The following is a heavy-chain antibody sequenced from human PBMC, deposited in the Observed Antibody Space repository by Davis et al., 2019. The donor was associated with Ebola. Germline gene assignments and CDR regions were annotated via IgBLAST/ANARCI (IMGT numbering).Heavy chain of an antibody. J-gene: IGHJ4*02. CDR2: IYYSGST. CDR3: ARGAMVICNY. CDR1: GGSISSSSYY. V-gene: IGHV4-39*01. Sequence: PSETLSLTCTVSGGSISSSSYYWGWIRQPPGKGLEWIGSIYYSGSTYYNPSLKSRVTISVDTSKNQFSLKLSSVTAADTAVYYCARGAMVICNYWGQGTLVTVSS. D-gene: IGHD5-18*01.